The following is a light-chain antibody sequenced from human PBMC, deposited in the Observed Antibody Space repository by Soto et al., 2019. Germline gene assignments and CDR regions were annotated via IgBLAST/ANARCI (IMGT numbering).Light chain of an antibody. Sequence: DIQMTQSPSSLSASVGDRVTITCRASQSISNYLNWYQQKPGKAPKLLIYAASSLQSGVPSRFSGSGSGTDFTLTISSLQLEDFATYYCQQIYRTPWTFGQGTKVDIK. CDR3: QQIYRTPWT. J-gene: IGKJ1*01. V-gene: IGKV1-39*01. CDR2: AAS. CDR1: QSISNY.